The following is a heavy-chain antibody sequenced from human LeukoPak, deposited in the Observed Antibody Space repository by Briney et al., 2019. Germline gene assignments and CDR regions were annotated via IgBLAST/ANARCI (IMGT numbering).Heavy chain of an antibody. CDR3: ARDSGDSSGYYYSGAGLFDY. Sequence: GGSLRLSCAASGFTFSDYTMNWVRQAPGKGLEWVSSISSSSSYKYYADSVKGRFTISRDNAKNSLYLKMNSLRAEDTAVYYCARDSGDSSGYYYSGAGLFDYWGQGTLVTVSS. D-gene: IGHD3-22*01. CDR2: ISSSSSYK. J-gene: IGHJ4*02. CDR1: GFTFSDYT. V-gene: IGHV3-21*01.